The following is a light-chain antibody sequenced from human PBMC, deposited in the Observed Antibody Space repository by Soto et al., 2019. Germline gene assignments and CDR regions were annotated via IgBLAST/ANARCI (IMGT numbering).Light chain of an antibody. CDR3: CSYAGSNWGYV. J-gene: IGLJ1*01. CDR1: SRDFGSYHL. V-gene: IGLV2-23*02. Sequence: QSVLTPPASVSWAPGQSITISCPGNSRDFGSYHLVSWYQHQSGKAPKLIIYKVSQWPSGVSDRFSASKSGNTASLTISGLQAEDEADYYCCSYAGSNWGYVFGTGTKVTVL. CDR2: KVS.